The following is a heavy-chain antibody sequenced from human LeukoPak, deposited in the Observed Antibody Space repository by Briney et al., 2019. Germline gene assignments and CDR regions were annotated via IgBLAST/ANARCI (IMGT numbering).Heavy chain of an antibody. Sequence: GGSLRLSCVASGFTFSSYAMIWVRQTPEKGLEWVSAITGSGDDTFHADSVKGRFTISRDNSRNTLYLQMNSLRVEDTAVYNCVKGSKTSRPYYFDYWGQGALVTVSS. J-gene: IGHJ4*02. CDR1: GFTFSSYA. V-gene: IGHV3-23*01. CDR2: ITGSGDDT. CDR3: VKGSKTSRPYYFDY.